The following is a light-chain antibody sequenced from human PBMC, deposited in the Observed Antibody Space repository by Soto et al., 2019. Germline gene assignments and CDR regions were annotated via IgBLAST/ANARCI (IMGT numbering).Light chain of an antibody. J-gene: IGKJ1*01. CDR1: QSISSW. Sequence: DIQMTQSPSTLSASVGDRVTITCRASQSISSWLAWYQQTPGKAPKLLIYDASSLESGVPSRFSGSGSGTEFTLTISSLQPDDFATYYCQQYNSCTFGQGTKVDIK. CDR2: DAS. V-gene: IGKV1-5*01. CDR3: QQYNSCT.